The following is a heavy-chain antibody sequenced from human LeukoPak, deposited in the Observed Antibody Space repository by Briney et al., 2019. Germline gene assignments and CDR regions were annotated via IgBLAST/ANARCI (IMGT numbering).Heavy chain of an antibody. CDR1: GYTFTNYW. CDR2: IYPGDSDT. CDR3: ARSAYSYGPLYYFDY. Sequence: PGEPLKISCKVSGYTFTNYWIGWVRQMPGKGLEWMGTIYPGDSDTRYSPSFEGQVTMSVDKSITTAYLQWSSLKAPDTAMYYCARSAYSYGPLYYFDYWGQGTLVTVSS. V-gene: IGHV5-51*01. D-gene: IGHD5-18*01. J-gene: IGHJ4*02.